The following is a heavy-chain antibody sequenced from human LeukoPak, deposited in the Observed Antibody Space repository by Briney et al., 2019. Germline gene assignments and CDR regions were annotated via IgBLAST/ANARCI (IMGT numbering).Heavy chain of an antibody. D-gene: IGHD3-9*01. J-gene: IGHJ6*02. CDR2: ISSSSSTI. V-gene: IGHV3-48*02. Sequence: GGSLRLSCAASGFTFNSYSMNWVRQAPGKGLEWVSYISSSSSTIYYADSVKGRSTISRDNAKNSLYLQMNSLRDEDTAVFYCARTGPTIRGLDYGMDVWGQGTTVTVS. CDR3: ARTGPTIRGLDYGMDV. CDR1: GFTFNSYS.